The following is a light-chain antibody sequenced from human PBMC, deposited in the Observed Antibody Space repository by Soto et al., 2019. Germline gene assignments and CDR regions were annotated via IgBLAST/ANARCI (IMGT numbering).Light chain of an antibody. V-gene: IGKV3-11*01. J-gene: IGKJ4*01. CDR3: QQRSDWPLT. CDR2: DAS. CDR1: QRVSSY. Sequence: EIVLTQSPATLSLSPGERATLSCRARQRVSSYLAWYQQKPGQAPRLLIYDASNRATGIPARFSGSGSGTDFTLTISSLGPEDFAVYYCQQRSDWPLTFGGGTKVDIK.